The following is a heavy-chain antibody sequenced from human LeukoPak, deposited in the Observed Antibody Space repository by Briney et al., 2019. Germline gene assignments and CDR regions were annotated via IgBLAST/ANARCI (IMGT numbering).Heavy chain of an antibody. CDR1: GFNFSDYY. Sequence: KPGGALKLSCAASGFNFSDYYVSWIRPAPGKGLEWVSYINTRSTYTKYADSVKGRFTVSRDNAKNSLYLQMNSLRAEDTAVYYCAREACSSTSCSPHDYWGQGTLVTVSS. CDR2: INTRSTYT. J-gene: IGHJ4*02. V-gene: IGHV3-11*05. CDR3: AREACSSTSCSPHDY. D-gene: IGHD2-2*01.